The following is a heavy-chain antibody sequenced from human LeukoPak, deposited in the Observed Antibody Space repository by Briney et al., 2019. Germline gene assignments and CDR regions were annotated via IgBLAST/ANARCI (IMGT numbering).Heavy chain of an antibody. CDR2: IDWDNAK. CDR1: GFSLSTSGMC. J-gene: IGHJ4*02. D-gene: IGHD1-26*01. Sequence: SGPTLVNPTQTLTLTCTFSGFSLSTSGMCVSWIRQPPGKALEWLARIDWDNAKYYRTSLKTRLTISKDTSKNLVVLTVTNMDPVDTATYYCARTRLVGSTMNPYFDYWGQGTLVTVSS. V-gene: IGHV2-70*11. CDR3: ARTRLVGSTMNPYFDY.